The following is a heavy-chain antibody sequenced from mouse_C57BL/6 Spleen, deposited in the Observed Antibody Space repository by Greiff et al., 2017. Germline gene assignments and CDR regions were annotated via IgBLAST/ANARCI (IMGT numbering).Heavy chain of an antibody. J-gene: IGHJ1*03. V-gene: IGHV1-9*01. CDR1: GYTFTGYW. CDR2: ILPGSGST. D-gene: IGHD1-1*01. CDR3: ARGSPDYGSSHWYFDV. Sequence: QVQLQQSGAELMKPGASVKLSCKATGYTFTGYWIEWVKQRPGHGLEWIGEILPGSGSTNYNEKFKGKATFTADTSSNTAYMQLSSLTTEDSAIYYCARGSPDYGSSHWYFDVWGTGTTVTVSS.